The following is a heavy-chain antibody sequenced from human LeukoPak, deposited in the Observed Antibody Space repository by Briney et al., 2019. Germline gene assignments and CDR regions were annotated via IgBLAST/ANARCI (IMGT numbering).Heavy chain of an antibody. CDR1: GFTFSSYE. D-gene: IGHD3-22*01. J-gene: IGHJ6*02. V-gene: IGHV3-48*03. CDR2: ISSGGSTI. Sequence: GGSLRLSCAASGFTFSSYEMNWVRQAPGKGLEWVSYISSGGSTIYYADSVKGRFTISRDNAKNSLYLQMNSLRAEDTAVYYCARENSGGYYPHYHYYGMDVWGQGTTDTVSS. CDR3: ARENSGGYYPHYHYYGMDV.